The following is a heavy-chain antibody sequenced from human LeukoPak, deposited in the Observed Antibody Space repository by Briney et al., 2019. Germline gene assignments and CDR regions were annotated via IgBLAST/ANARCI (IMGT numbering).Heavy chain of an antibody. D-gene: IGHD3-22*01. J-gene: IGHJ4*02. Sequence: GSLILSCAASGFTFISYAMSWVRQAPGKGLEWVSGISGSGDNTYYADSVKGRFTISRDNSKNTLYVQVNSLGTEDTAAYYCAKGSYYDSSGSFYFDYWGQGTLVTVSS. V-gene: IGHV3-23*01. CDR3: AKGSYYDSSGSFYFDY. CDR2: ISGSGDNT. CDR1: GFTFISYA.